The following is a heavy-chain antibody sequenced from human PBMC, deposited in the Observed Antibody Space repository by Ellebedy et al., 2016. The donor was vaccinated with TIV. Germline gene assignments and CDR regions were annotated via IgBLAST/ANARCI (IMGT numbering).Heavy chain of an antibody. Sequence: ASVKVSCKASGFTFSGHGFSWVRQAPGQGLEWLGWMNPKSGTTGYAQKFQGRVTMTRDDSISTVYLELSSLTSEDTAVYYCARGSGSYSFWGQGTLVTVSS. CDR2: MNPKSGTT. V-gene: IGHV1-8*02. CDR1: GFTFSGHG. D-gene: IGHD1-26*01. CDR3: ARGSGSYSF. J-gene: IGHJ1*01.